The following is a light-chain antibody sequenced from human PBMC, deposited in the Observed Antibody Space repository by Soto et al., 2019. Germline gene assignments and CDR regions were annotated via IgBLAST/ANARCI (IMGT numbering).Light chain of an antibody. CDR1: QSRGSNF. V-gene: IGKV3-20*01. CDR3: QFYGLSPH. J-gene: IGKJ5*01. CDR2: ASS. Sequence: EMMLTRSPGTLSYSPRERATLSCKTSQSRGSNFLAWYQHKPGQAPRLLIYASSNRATGIPDRFSGSASGTDFTLTINRLEPEDFAVYYCQFYGLSPHFGQGTRLEN.